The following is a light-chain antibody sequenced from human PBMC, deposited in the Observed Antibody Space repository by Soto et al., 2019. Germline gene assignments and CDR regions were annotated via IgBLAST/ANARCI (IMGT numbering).Light chain of an antibody. CDR3: QPYWSSPFT. Sequence: EMVLTQSPGTMSLSPGERATLSCRASHSVTRYVAWYQQKPGQAPRLLISDASGRATGIPDRFSGSGSETHFSITIHRLEPADVAVYCCQPYWSSPFTFGQGKRLQI. CDR1: HSVTRY. CDR2: DAS. V-gene: IGKV3-20*01. J-gene: IGKJ5*01.